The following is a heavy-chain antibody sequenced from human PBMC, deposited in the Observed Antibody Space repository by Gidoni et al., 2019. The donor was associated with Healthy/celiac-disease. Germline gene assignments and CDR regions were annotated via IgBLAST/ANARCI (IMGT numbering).Heavy chain of an antibody. CDR1: GGSISSGSYY. CDR3: ARMSGSYSFVY. V-gene: IGHV4-61*02. Sequence: QVQLQESGPGLVKPSQTLSLTCTVSGGSISSGSYYWSWIRQPAGKGLEWIGRIYTSGSTNYNPSLKSRVTISVDTSKNQFSLKLSSVTAADTAVYYCARMSGSYSFVYWGQGTLVTVSS. J-gene: IGHJ4*02. D-gene: IGHD1-26*01. CDR2: IYTSGST.